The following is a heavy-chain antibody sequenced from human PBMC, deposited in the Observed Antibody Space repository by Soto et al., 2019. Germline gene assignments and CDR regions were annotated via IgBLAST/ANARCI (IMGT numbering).Heavy chain of an antibody. J-gene: IGHJ2*01. Sequence: QVQLQESGPGLVKPSETLSLTCTVSGGSISSYYWSWIRQPPGKGLEWIGYIYYSGSTNYNPSLKSRVTISVDTSKNQFSLKLISVTAADTAVYYCARVPAAFDWYFDLWGRGTLVTVSS. CDR2: IYYSGST. CDR1: GGSISSYY. D-gene: IGHD2-2*01. V-gene: IGHV4-59*01. CDR3: ARVPAAFDWYFDL.